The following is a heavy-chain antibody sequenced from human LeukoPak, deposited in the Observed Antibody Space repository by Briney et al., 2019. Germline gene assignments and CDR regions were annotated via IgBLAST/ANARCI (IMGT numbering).Heavy chain of an antibody. CDR1: GFTFNTYA. J-gene: IGHJ4*02. CDR3: AKEPSVWFGELSYYFDY. Sequence: PGGSLRLSCAASGFTFNTYAMSWVRQAPGKGLEWVSGIIGSGKSTFYADSVKGRFTISRDNSKNTLYLQMNSLRAEDTAVYYCAKEPSVWFGELSYYFDYWGQGTLVTVSS. V-gene: IGHV3-23*01. D-gene: IGHD3-10*01. CDR2: IIGSGKST.